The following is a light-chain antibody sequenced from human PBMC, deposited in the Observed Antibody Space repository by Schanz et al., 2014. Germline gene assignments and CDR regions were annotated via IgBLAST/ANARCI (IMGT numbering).Light chain of an antibody. CDR3: QSYDSSLTGSV. Sequence: QSVLTQPPSASGTPGQRVTISCSGSSSNIGIDTVNWFQQLPGTAPKLLIYDNNNRPSGVPDRFSGSKSGTSASLAITGLQAEDEADYYCQSYDSSLTGSVFGGGTKLTVL. CDR2: DNN. J-gene: IGLJ2*01. CDR1: SSNIGIDT. V-gene: IGLV1-44*01.